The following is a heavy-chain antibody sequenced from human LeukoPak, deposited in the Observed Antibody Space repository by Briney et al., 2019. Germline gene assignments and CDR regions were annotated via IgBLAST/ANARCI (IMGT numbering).Heavy chain of an antibody. CDR1: GGSFSGYY. CDR2: INHSGST. D-gene: IGHD5-12*01. V-gene: IGHV4-34*01. J-gene: IGHJ4*02. Sequence: SETLSLTCAVCGGSFSGYYWSWIRQPPGKGLEWIGEINHSGSTNYNPSLKSRVTISVDTSKNQFSLKLNSVTAADTAVYYCARAAKTDIVATISEGGCYFDYWGQGTLVTVSS. CDR3: ARAAKTDIVATISEGGCYFDY.